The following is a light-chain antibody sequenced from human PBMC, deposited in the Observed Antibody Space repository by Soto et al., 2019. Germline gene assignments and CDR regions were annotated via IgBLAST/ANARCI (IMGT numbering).Light chain of an antibody. CDR2: GAS. CDR1: QSVSSR. J-gene: IGKJ4*01. CDR3: QQSYSTPLT. Sequence: EIVMTQSPGTLSLSPGERATLSCRASQSVSSRLAWYQQKPGQAPRLLIYGASNRATGIPDRFSGSGSGTDFTLTISSLQPEDFATYYCQQSYSTPLTFGGGTKVDIK. V-gene: IGKV3D-15*01.